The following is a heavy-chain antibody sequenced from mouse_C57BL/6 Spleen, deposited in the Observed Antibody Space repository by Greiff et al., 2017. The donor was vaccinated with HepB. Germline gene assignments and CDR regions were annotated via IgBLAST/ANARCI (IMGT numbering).Heavy chain of an antibody. CDR1: GYTFTSYW. V-gene: IGHV1-59*01. D-gene: IGHD1-1*01. J-gene: IGHJ4*01. Sequence: VQLQQPGAELVRPGTSVKLSCKASGYTFTSYWMHWVKQRPGQGLEWIGVIDPSDSYTNYNQKFKGKATLTVDTSSSTAYMQLSSLTSEDSAVYYCARRDITTVGAMDYWGQGTSVTVSS. CDR3: ARRDITTVGAMDY. CDR2: IDPSDSYT.